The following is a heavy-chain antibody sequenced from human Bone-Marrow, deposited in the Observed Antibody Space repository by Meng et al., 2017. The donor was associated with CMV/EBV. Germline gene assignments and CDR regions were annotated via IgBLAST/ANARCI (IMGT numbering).Heavy chain of an antibody. D-gene: IGHD3-22*01. V-gene: IGHV4-31*02. CDR2: IYYSGST. J-gene: IGHJ4*02. CDR3: ARVSYYDSSEPDY. Sequence: VSGGSISSGGYYWSWIRQHPGKGLEWIGYIYYSGSTYYNPSLKGRVTISVDTSKNQFSLKLSSVTAADTAVYYCARVSYYDSSEPDYWGQGTLVTVSS. CDR1: GGSISSGGYY.